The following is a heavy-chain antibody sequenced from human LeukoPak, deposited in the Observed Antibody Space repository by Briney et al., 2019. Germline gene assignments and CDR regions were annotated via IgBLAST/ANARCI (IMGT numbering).Heavy chain of an antibody. CDR3: ARGPRYCSSTNCFRSFFYYYYGMDV. Sequence: PSETLSLTCAVYGGSFSGYYWSWIRQPPGKGLEWIEEINHSGSTNYNPSLKSRVTISVDTSKNQFSLKLSSVTAADTAVYYCARGPRYCSSTNCFRSFFYYYYGMDVWGKGTTVTVSS. CDR2: INHSGST. CDR1: GGSFSGYY. J-gene: IGHJ6*04. D-gene: IGHD2-2*01. V-gene: IGHV4-34*01.